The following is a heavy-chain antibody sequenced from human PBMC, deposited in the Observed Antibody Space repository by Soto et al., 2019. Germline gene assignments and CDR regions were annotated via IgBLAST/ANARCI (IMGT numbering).Heavy chain of an antibody. J-gene: IGHJ6*02. CDR1: GFTFSSYW. CDR3: ARDGIVGATTPYYYYGMDV. V-gene: IGHV3-21*01. Sequence: LRLSCAASGFTFSSYWMHWVRQAPGKELVWVSSISSSSSYIYYADSVKGRFTISRDNAKNPLYLQMNSLRAEDTAVYYCARDGIVGATTPYYYYGMDVWGQGTTVTVSS. CDR2: ISSSSSYI. D-gene: IGHD1-26*01.